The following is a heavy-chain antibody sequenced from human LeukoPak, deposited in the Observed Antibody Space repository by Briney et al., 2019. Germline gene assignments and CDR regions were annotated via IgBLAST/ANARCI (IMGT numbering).Heavy chain of an antibody. CDR1: GFTLSSYE. CDR3: ARGYRTLTLANIVATVTDFDY. J-gene: IGHJ4*02. D-gene: IGHD5-12*01. CDR2: ISSSGSTI. V-gene: IGHV3-48*03. Sequence: GGSLRLSWAASGFTLSSYEMNWVRQAPGKGLEWVSYISSSGSTIYYADSVKGRFTISRDNAKNSLYLQMNSLRAEDTAVYYCARGYRTLTLANIVATVTDFDYWGQGTLVTVSS.